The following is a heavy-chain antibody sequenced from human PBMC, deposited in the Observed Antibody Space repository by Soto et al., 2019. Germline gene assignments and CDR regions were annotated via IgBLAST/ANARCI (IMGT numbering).Heavy chain of an antibody. J-gene: IGHJ4*02. D-gene: IGHD6-19*01. V-gene: IGHV2-5*02. CDR3: AHIVVAGLGYYFDY. CDR2: IYWDDDK. CDR1: GFSLSSTRMA. Sequence: QITLKESGPTLVKPTQTLTLTCTFSGFSLSSTRMAVGWIRQPPGKALEWLALIYWDDDKRYSPFLKSRLTITKDTYKNQVVLTMSNMDPVDTARYYCAHIVVAGLGYYFDYWGQGTLVTLSS.